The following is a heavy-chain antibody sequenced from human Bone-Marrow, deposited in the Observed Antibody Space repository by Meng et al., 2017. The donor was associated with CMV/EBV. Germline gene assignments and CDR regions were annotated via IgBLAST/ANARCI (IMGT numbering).Heavy chain of an antibody. CDR1: GGSISSSSYY. CDR2: IYYSGST. D-gene: IGHD3-3*01. V-gene: IGHV4-39*02. CDR3: ARDAPSHFGPASFDP. Sequence: SETLSLTCTVSGGSISSSSYYWGWIRQPPGKGLEWIGSIYYSGSTYYNPSLRSRVTISVDTSKNQFSLKLRYVTAADTAVYYCARDAPSHFGPASFDPWGQGTLVTVSS. J-gene: IGHJ5*02.